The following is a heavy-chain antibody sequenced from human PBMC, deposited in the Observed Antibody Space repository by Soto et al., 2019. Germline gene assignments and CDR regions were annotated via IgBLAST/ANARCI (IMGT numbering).Heavy chain of an antibody. Sequence: QVQLVQSGAEVKKPGSSVKVSCKASGCTFSSYAISWVRQAPGQGLEWMGGIIRISDTTNYAQKFQGRVTITADESTSTAYMELSSLRSEDTAVYYCARSQGSSTSLEIYDYYYYGMDVWGQGTTVTVSS. CDR2: IIRISDTT. CDR3: ARSQGSSTSLEIYDYYYYGMDV. D-gene: IGHD2-2*01. CDR1: GCTFSSYA. V-gene: IGHV1-69*01. J-gene: IGHJ6*02.